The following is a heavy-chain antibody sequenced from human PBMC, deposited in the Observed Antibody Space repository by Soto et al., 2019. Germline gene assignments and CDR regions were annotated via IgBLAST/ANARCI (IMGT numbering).Heavy chain of an antibody. CDR2: IWYDGSNK. J-gene: IGHJ6*03. D-gene: IGHD3-10*02. V-gene: IGHV3-33*01. CDR3: AREWMFAPGYYMDV. Sequence: GGSLRLSCAASGFTFSSYGMHWVRQAPGKGLEWVAVIWYDGSNKYYADSVKGRFTISRDNSKNTLYLQMNSLRAEDTAVYYCAREWMFAPGYYMDVWGKGTTVTVSS. CDR1: GFTFSSYG.